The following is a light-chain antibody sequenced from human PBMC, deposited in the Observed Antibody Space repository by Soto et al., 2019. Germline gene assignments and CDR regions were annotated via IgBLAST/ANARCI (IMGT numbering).Light chain of an antibody. J-gene: IGLJ3*02. V-gene: IGLV2-8*01. CDR2: EVT. Sequence: QSALTQPPSASGSPGQSVTISCTGTSSDVGGYNSVSWYQQHPGIAPKLIIYEVTKRPSGVPGRFSGSKSGNTASLTVSGLQAEDDADYYCSSYAGRSNVLFGGGTKLTVL. CDR3: SSYAGRSNVL. CDR1: SSDVGGYNS.